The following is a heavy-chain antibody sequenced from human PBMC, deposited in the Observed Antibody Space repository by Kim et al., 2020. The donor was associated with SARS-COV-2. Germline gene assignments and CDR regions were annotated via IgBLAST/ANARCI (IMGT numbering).Heavy chain of an antibody. CDR2: IYNNGTT. CDR3: ARDCCRSNWYSH. V-gene: IGHV3-53*01. J-gene: IGHJ5*02. Sequence: GGSLRLSCAASGFTVSTNYLSWVRQAPGKGLEWVSVIYNNGTTYYADSVKGRFTISRDSSKNTMYLQMNSLRDEDTAVYFCARDCCRSNWYSHWGQGTLVTVSS. CDR1: GFTVSTNY. D-gene: IGHD2-21*01.